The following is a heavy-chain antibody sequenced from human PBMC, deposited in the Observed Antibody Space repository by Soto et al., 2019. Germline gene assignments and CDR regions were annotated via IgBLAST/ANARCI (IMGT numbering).Heavy chain of an antibody. CDR3: ARSSGYCSGGSCYPFDY. J-gene: IGHJ4*02. CDR2: LKQDGSEK. CDR1: GFTFSSYW. V-gene: IGHV3-7*01. D-gene: IGHD2-15*01. Sequence: EVQLVESGGALVQPGGSLRLSCAASGFTFSSYWMSWVRQAPGKGLEWVATLKQDGSEKYHMASVRGRFTVSRDNAKSSLYLQMNSLRAEDTAVYYCARSSGYCSGGSCYPFDYWGQGTLVTVSS.